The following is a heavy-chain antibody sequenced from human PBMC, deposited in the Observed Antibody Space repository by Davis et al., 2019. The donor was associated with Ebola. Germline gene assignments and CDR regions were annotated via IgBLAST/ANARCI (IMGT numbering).Heavy chain of an antibody. CDR3: ARQYCSGASCYLPFYYYMDV. V-gene: IGHV4-61*09. D-gene: IGHD2-2*01. J-gene: IGHJ6*03. Sequence: SETLSLTCTVSGGSISSGSYYWSWIRQPAGKGLEWIGHFYARGSTNYNPSLKSRVTISVDTSKNQFSLKLTSVTAADTAVYYCARQYCSGASCYLPFYYYMDVWGKGTTVTVSS. CDR2: FYARGST. CDR1: GGSISSGSYY.